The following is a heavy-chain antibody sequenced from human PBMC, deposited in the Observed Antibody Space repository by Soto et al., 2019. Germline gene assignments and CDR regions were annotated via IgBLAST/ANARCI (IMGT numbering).Heavy chain of an antibody. J-gene: IGHJ6*02. CDR1: GGSISSGGYY. Sequence: QVQLQESGPGLVKPSQTLSLTCTVSGGSISSGGYYWSWIRQHPGKGLEWIGYIYYSGSTYYNPSLRRRVTISVDTSKNQFSLKLSSVTAADTAVYYCARDGGAGWFGELSYYGMDVWGQGTTVTVSS. CDR3: ARDGGAGWFGELSYYGMDV. D-gene: IGHD3-10*01. CDR2: IYYSGST. V-gene: IGHV4-31*03.